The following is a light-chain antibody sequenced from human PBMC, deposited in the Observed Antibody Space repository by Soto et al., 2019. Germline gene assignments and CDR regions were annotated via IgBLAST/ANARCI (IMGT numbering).Light chain of an antibody. V-gene: IGLV2-8*01. CDR1: SSDVAAYNY. J-gene: IGLJ1*01. CDR2: EVS. CDR3: SSYTGNNNPYV. Sequence: QSALTQPPSASGSPGQSVTISCTGTSSDVAAYNYVSWYQQHPGKAPKLLIYEVSKRPSGVPDRFSGSKSGNTASLTVSGLQAEDGADYFCSSYTGNNNPYVLGTGTKVTVL.